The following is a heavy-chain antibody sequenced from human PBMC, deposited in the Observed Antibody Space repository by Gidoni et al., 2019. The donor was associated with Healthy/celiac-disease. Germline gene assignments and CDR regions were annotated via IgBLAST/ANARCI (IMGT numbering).Heavy chain of an antibody. V-gene: IGHV1-2*02. J-gene: IGHJ4*02. CDR2: INPNSGGT. CDR3: ARDPSDSDVGWELLR. CDR1: GYTFTGYY. Sequence: QVQLVQSGAEVKKPGASVKVSCKASGYTFTGYYMHWVRQAPGQGLEWMGWINPNSGGTNYAQKFQGRVTMTRDTSISTAYMELSRLRSDDTAVYYCARDPSDSDVGWELLRWGQGTLVTVSS. D-gene: IGHD1-26*01.